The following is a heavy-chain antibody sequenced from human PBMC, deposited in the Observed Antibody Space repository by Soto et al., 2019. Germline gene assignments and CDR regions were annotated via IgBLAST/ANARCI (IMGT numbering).Heavy chain of an antibody. CDR2: ISGSGGST. J-gene: IGHJ3*02. Sequence: EVQLLESGGGLVQPGGSLRLSCAASGFTFSSYAMSWVRQAPGKGLEWVSAISGSGGSTYYAAAVKGRFTISRDNSKNTLYLQMNSLRAEDTAVYYCAKDRWDYDYIWGSYRPYDAFDIWGQGTMVTVSS. D-gene: IGHD3-16*02. CDR1: GFTFSSYA. V-gene: IGHV3-23*01. CDR3: AKDRWDYDYIWGSYRPYDAFDI.